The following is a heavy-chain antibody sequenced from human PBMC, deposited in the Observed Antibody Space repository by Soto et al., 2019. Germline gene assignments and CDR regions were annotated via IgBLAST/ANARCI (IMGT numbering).Heavy chain of an antibody. Sequence: QVQLQQSGPRLVKPSETLSLTCTVSSGTISRHYWGWIRQPPGRGLEWIGYVYYTGDTAYNHSLRGLFTISADTSTNDISLTLTSVTAADTAVDYGVRQGIDYLHGLVDVWGQGTTVSVSS. J-gene: IGHJ6*02. CDR1: SGTISRHY. V-gene: IGHV4-59*08. CDR3: VRQGIDYLHGLVDV. D-gene: IGHD4-17*01. CDR2: VYYTGDT.